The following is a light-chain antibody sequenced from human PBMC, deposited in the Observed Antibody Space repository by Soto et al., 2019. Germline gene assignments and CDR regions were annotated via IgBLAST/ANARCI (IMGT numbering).Light chain of an antibody. V-gene: IGKV1-39*01. Sequence: DIQTTQSPSSLSASVGDRVTITCRTSDNIAKYLNWYQQKPGQVPKLLIVAASRLQSGVPTRFSGSGSGTDFTLTINNLQPEDFATYYCQQSYSAPPWTFGRGTKVEVK. CDR2: AAS. CDR1: DNIAKY. J-gene: IGKJ1*01. CDR3: QQSYSAPPWT.